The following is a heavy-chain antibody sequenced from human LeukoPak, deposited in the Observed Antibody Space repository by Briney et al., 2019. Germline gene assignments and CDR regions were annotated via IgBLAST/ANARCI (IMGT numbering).Heavy chain of an antibody. J-gene: IGHJ3*02. CDR3: ARAGLLWFGELFSAFDI. Sequence: GGSLRLSCAASGFTFSSYAMHWVRQAPAKGLEWVAVISYDGSNKYYADSVKGRFTISRDNSKNTLYLQMNSLRAEDTAVYYCARAGLLWFGELFSAFDIWGQGTMVTVSS. D-gene: IGHD3-10*01. CDR1: GFTFSSYA. CDR2: ISYDGSNK. V-gene: IGHV3-30*04.